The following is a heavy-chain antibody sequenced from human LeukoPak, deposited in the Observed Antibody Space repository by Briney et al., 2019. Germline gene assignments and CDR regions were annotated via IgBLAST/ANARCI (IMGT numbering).Heavy chain of an antibody. CDR2: INYSGST. V-gene: IGHV4-59*01. CDR1: GGSISNYY. Sequence: SETLSLTCAVSGGSISNYYLNWIRQPPGKGLEWIGYINYSGSTNYNPSLKSRVTISMDTSKNQFSLKLSSVTAADTAVYYCARDYFTSYYYYGMDVWGQGTTVTVSS. D-gene: IGHD2/OR15-2a*01. J-gene: IGHJ6*02. CDR3: ARDYFTSYYYYGMDV.